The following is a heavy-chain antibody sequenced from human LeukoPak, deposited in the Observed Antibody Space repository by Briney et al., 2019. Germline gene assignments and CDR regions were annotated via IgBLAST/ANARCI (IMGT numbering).Heavy chain of an antibody. CDR2: INHSGST. CDR3: ARSLNLFDP. J-gene: IGHJ5*02. Sequence: PSETLSLTCAVYGGSFSGYYWSWIRQPPGKGLEWIGEINHSGSTNYNPSLKSRVTLSVDTSKNQFSLKLSSVTAADTAVYYCARSLNLFDPWGQGTLVSVAS. V-gene: IGHV4-34*01. CDR1: GGSFSGYY.